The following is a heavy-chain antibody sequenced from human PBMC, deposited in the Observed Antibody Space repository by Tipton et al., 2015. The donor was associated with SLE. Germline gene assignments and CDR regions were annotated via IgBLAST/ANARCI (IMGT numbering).Heavy chain of an antibody. V-gene: IGHV4-38-2*02. CDR3: ARTSYSSGWYADY. Sequence: TLSLTCTVSDYSITSSYYWGWIRQSPGRGLEWIATIYHSGTTNYNPSLKSRVTLSTNTSRNQFSLRLSSVTAADTAFYYCARTSYSSGWYADYWGQGILVTVSS. CDR2: IYHSGTT. D-gene: IGHD6-19*01. J-gene: IGHJ4*02. CDR1: DYSITSSYY.